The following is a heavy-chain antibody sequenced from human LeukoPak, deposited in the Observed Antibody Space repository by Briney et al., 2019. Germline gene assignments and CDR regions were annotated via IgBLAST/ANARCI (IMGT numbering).Heavy chain of an antibody. J-gene: IGHJ6*03. CDR2: IYYSGST. D-gene: IGHD5-24*01. Sequence: SETLSLTCTVPGGSISSYYWSWIRQPPGKGLEWIGYIYYSGSTNYNPSLKSRVTISVDTSKNQFSLKLSSVTAADTAVYYCARADGYNLSYYYYYYYMDVWGKGTTVTVSS. CDR1: GGSISSYY. V-gene: IGHV4-59*01. CDR3: ARADGYNLSYYYYYYYMDV.